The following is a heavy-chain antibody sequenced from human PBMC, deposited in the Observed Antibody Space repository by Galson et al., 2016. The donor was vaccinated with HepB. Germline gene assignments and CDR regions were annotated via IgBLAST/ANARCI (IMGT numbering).Heavy chain of an antibody. CDR3: AIPSEPYYYGMDV. CDR1: GYSFTSYW. Sequence: QSGAEVKKPGESLKISCKGSGYSFTSYWIGWVRQMPGRGLEWMGIIYPGASDTRYSPSFQGQVTISADKSISTAYLQWSSLKASDTAMYYCAIPSEPYYYGMDVWGQGTTVTVSS. V-gene: IGHV5-51*01. J-gene: IGHJ6*02. CDR2: IYPGASDT.